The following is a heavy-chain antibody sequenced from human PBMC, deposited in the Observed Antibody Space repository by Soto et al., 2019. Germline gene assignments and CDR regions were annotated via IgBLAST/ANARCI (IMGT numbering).Heavy chain of an antibody. CDR1: GGSISSYY. Sequence: QVQLQESGPGLVKPSETLSLTCTVSGGSISSYYWSWIRQPPGKGLEWIGYIYYSGSTNYNPSLKSRVTISVETSKNQCSRKLSSVTAADTAVYYCARVSAGYWYFDLWGRGTLVTVSS. CDR3: ARVSAGYWYFDL. J-gene: IGHJ2*01. D-gene: IGHD6-19*01. CDR2: IYYSGST. V-gene: IGHV4-59*01.